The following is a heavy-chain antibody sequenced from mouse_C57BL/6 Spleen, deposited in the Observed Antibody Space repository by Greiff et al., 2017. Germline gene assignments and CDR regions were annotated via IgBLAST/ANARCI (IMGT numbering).Heavy chain of an antibody. V-gene: IGHV2-2*01. J-gene: IGHJ4*01. D-gene: IGHD2-5*01. CDR1: GFSLTSYG. Sequence: QVQLQQSGPGLVQPSQCLSITCTVSGFSLTSYGVHWVRQSPGKGLEWLGVIWSGGSTDDNAAFISRLSISKDNSKYQVCLKMNSLQADDTAIYYCAGYSNGYAMDYWGQGTSVTVSS. CDR3: AGYSNGYAMDY. CDR2: IWSGGST.